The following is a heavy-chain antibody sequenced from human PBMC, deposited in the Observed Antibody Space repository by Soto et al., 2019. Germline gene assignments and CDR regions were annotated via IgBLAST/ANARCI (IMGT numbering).Heavy chain of an antibody. J-gene: IGHJ4*02. D-gene: IGHD2-15*01. CDR3: AKEMTSGSRLAFDY. V-gene: IGHV3-23*01. Sequence: EVQLLESGGGLLQPGGSLRLSCAASGFTFSSYALNWVSQAPGKGLEWVSGITGDGDTTFYAGSVKSRFTISRDNSRNTVYLQMSSVRAEDTAVYYCAKEMTSGSRLAFDYWGQGTLVTVSS. CDR1: GFTFSSYA. CDR2: ITGDGDTT.